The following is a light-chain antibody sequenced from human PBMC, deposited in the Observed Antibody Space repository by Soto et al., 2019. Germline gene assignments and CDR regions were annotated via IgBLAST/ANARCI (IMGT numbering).Light chain of an antibody. CDR1: QGISNY. V-gene: IGKV1-27*01. Sequence: EIQMTQSPSSLSASVGDRVTITCRASQGISNYLAWYQQKPGKVPKLLIYGASTLQSGVPSRLSGSGSGTDFTRIINSLQPEDVATYYCQKYDSAPWTFGQGTKVEI. CDR3: QKYDSAPWT. J-gene: IGKJ1*01. CDR2: GAS.